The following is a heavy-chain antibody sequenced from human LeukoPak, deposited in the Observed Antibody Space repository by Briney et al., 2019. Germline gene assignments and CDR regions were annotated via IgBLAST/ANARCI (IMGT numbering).Heavy chain of an antibody. CDR3: ARDQSAGGYCSGGSCYELTYLMDV. Sequence: GGSLRLSCAAPGFTFSSYAMHWVRQAPGKGLEWVAVISYDGSNKYYADSVKGRFTISRDNSKNTLYLQMNSLRAEDTAVYYCARDQSAGGYCSGGSCYELTYLMDVWGKGTTVTVSS. CDR2: ISYDGSNK. V-gene: IGHV3-30*04. D-gene: IGHD2-15*01. J-gene: IGHJ6*03. CDR1: GFTFSSYA.